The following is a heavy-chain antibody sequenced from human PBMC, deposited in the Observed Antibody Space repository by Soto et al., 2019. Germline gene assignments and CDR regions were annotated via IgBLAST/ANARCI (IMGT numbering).Heavy chain of an antibody. Sequence: PSDTLSLTCTVSGGSISSYYWSWIRQPPGKGLEWIGYIYYSGSTNYNPSLKSRVTISVDTSKNQFSLKLSSVTAADTAVYYCARPTYNSGSPFDYWGQGTLVTVSS. CDR3: ARPTYNSGSPFDY. D-gene: IGHD1-20*01. V-gene: IGHV4-59*01. J-gene: IGHJ4*02. CDR1: GGSISSYY. CDR2: IYYSGST.